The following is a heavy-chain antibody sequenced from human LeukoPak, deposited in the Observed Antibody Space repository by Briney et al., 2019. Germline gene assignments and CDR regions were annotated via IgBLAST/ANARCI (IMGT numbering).Heavy chain of an antibody. CDR1: GGSISSYY. CDR2: IYISGST. V-gene: IGHV4-59*08. J-gene: IGHJ5*02. D-gene: IGHD3-10*01. Sequence: PSETLSLTCTVSGGSISSYYWSWTRQPPGKGLEWIGYIYISGSTNYNPSLKSRVTISLDTSKKQVSLKLSSVTAADTAVYYCARHLGPMGRGIINWFDPWGQGTLVTVSS. CDR3: ARHLGPMGRGIINWFDP.